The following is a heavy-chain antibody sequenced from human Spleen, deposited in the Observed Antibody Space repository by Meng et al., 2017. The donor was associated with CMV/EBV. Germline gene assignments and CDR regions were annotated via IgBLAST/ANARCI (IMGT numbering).Heavy chain of an antibody. Sequence: ASVKVSCKASGYTFTAHYFHWVRQAPGQGLEWMGWINPNSGGTNYVQKFQGRVTMTRDTSISTAYMELSSLRSDDTAVYYCARYLRYYESSGPIDYWGQGTLVTVSS. CDR1: GYTFTAHY. CDR3: ARYLRYYESSGPIDY. J-gene: IGHJ4*02. D-gene: IGHD3-22*01. V-gene: IGHV1-2*02. CDR2: INPNSGGT.